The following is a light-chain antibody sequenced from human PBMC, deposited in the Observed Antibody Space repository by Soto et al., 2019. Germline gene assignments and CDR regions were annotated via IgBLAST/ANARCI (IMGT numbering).Light chain of an antibody. J-gene: IGKJ5*01. CDR2: GPS. CDR1: QSVSGSY. Sequence: DIVLTQSPGTLSLSPGERATLSCRASQSVSGSYLAWYQQKPDQAPRLLIYGPSTRATGIPDRFSGSGSGTDFTLTITTLEPEDFAVYYCQQYGGSPTITFGQGTRLEIK. CDR3: QQYGGSPTIT. V-gene: IGKV3-20*01.